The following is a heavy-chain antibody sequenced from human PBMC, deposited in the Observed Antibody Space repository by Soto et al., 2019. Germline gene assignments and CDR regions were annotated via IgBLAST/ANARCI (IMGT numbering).Heavy chain of an antibody. CDR3: AREGVVTAIHAFDY. CDR1: GFTFSNFP. CDR2: ISYDGSNK. Sequence: PGGSLRLSCAASGFTFSNFPMHWVRQAPGKGLEWVAVISYDGSNKYYADSVKGRFTISRDNSKNTLYLQMNSLRAEDTAVYYCAREGVVTAIHAFDYWGQGTLVTVS. V-gene: IGHV3-30-3*01. D-gene: IGHD2-21*02. J-gene: IGHJ4*02.